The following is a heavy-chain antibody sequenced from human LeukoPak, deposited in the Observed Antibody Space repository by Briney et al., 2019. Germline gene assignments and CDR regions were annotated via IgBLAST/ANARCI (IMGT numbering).Heavy chain of an antibody. J-gene: IGHJ5*02. CDR1: GFTFSSYW. V-gene: IGHV3-74*01. CDR3: ARVLLGSWDWFDP. CDR2: INPDGSTT. Sequence: GGSLRLSCAASGFTFSSYWMHWVRQAPGKGLVWVSRINPDGSTTNYADSVKGRFTISRDNAKNTLYLQMNSLRAEDTAVYYCARVLLGSWDWFDPWGQGTLVTVSS. D-gene: IGHD3-10*01.